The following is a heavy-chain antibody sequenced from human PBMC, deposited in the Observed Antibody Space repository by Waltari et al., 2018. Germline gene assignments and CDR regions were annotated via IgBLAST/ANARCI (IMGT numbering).Heavy chain of an antibody. CDR2: INHSGRT. CDR3: ARGRVRGYYFDY. V-gene: IGHV4-34*02. D-gene: IGHD3-16*01. J-gene: IGHJ4*02. CDR1: GGSFSGYY. Sequence: QVQLQQWGAGLVKPSETLSLTCAVYGGSFSGYYWSWIRQPPGKGLEWIGEINHSGRTNYNPSLKSRVTISVDTSKNQFSLKLSSVTAADTAVYYCARGRVRGYYFDYWGQGTLVTVSS.